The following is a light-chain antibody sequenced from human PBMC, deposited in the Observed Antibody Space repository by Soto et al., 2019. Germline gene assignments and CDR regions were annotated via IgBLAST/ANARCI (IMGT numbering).Light chain of an antibody. V-gene: IGKV3-20*01. CDR2: GAS. CDR3: QQYGSSPPVYT. Sequence: EIVLTQSPGTLSLSPGERATLSCRASQSVSSSYLAWYQQKPGQAPRLLIYGASSRATGIADRFSGSGSGTDFTLTISRLEPEDFAVYYGQQYGSSPPVYTFGQGTKLEIK. CDR1: QSVSSSY. J-gene: IGKJ2*01.